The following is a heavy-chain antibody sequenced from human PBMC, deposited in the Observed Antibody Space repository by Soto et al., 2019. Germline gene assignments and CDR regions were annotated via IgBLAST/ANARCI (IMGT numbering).Heavy chain of an antibody. D-gene: IGHD1-7*01. CDR2: INSDGTDT. CDR3: AKDWNYALHY. V-gene: IGHV3-74*01. CDR1: GFTFSSSW. Sequence: LRLSWAASGFTFSSSWMHWVRQAPGKGLVWVSHINSDGTDTNYADSVKGRFTISRDNAKNTVYLQMNSLRAEDTAVYYCAKDWNYALHYWRQGSPVTVSS. J-gene: IGHJ4*01.